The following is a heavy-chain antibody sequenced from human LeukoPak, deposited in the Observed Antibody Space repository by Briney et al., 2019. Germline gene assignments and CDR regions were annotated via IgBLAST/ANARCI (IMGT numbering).Heavy chain of an antibody. V-gene: IGHV3-21*01. CDR2: ISSSSSYI. D-gene: IGHD6-13*01. CDR3: ARGLSGGIAAAGLEDWFDP. Sequence: PGGSLRLSCAASGFTFSSYSMNWVRQAPGNGLEWVSSISSSSSYIYYADSVKGRSTISRDNAKNSLYLQMNSLRAEDTAVYYCARGLSGGIAAAGLEDWFDPWGQGTLVTVSS. CDR1: GFTFSSYS. J-gene: IGHJ5*02.